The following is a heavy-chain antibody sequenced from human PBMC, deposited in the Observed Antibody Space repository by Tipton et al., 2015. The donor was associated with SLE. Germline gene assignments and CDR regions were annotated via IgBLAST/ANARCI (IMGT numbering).Heavy chain of an antibody. Sequence: TLSLTCTVSGGSISSHYWTWIRQPAGKGLEWIGRIYTRGSTNYNPSLKSRVTMSVDTSKNQFSLKLSSVTAADTAVHYCARGGAGITMVRGATYYYYYMDVWGKGTTVTVSS. CDR1: GGSISSHY. CDR3: ARGGAGITMVRGATYYYYYMDV. V-gene: IGHV4-4*07. J-gene: IGHJ6*03. CDR2: IYTRGST. D-gene: IGHD3-10*01.